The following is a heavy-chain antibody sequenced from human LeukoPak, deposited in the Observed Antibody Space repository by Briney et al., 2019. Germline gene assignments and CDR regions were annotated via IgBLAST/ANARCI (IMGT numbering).Heavy chain of an antibody. CDR3: AREDGHYDILAGYSPQWFDP. Sequence: ASETLSLTCTVSGGSISSYYWSWIRQPPGKGPEWIGYIYYSGSTNYNPSLKSRVTISVDTSKNQFSLKLSSVTAADTAVYYCAREDGHYDILAGYSPQWFDPWGQGTLVTVSS. CDR2: IYYSGST. J-gene: IGHJ5*02. D-gene: IGHD3-9*01. V-gene: IGHV4-59*01. CDR1: GGSISSYY.